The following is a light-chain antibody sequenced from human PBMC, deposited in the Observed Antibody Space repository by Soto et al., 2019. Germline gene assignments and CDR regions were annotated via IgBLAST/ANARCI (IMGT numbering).Light chain of an antibody. V-gene: IGKV1-5*01. CDR3: QQYGSSST. CDR2: DVS. CDR1: QSINNL. J-gene: IGKJ5*01. Sequence: DVQMTQSPSTLSASVGDRVTITCRASQSINNLLAWYQQKPGKAPKFLIYDVSTLESGVPSRFSGSGSGTEFTLTISRLEPDDFAVYYCQQYGSSSTFGQGTRLEIK.